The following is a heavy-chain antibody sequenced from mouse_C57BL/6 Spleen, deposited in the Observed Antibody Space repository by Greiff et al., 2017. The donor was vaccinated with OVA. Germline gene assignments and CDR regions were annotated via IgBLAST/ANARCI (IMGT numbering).Heavy chain of an antibody. Sequence: QVQLQQSGAELVRPGPSVKVSCKASGYAFTNYLIEWVKQRPGQGLEWIGVINPGSGGTNYNEKFKGKATLTADKSSSTAYMQLSSLTSEDSAVDFCARGDGNYCDYGGQGTTLTVSA. J-gene: IGHJ2*01. CDR2: INPGSGGT. D-gene: IGHD2-1*01. CDR3: ARGDGNYCDY. V-gene: IGHV1-54*01. CDR1: GYAFTNYL.